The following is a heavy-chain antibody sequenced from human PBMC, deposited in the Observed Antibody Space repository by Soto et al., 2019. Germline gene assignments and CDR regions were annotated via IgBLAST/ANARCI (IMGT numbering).Heavy chain of an antibody. V-gene: IGHV4-31*03. CDR2: IYYSGST. J-gene: IGHJ4*02. Sequence: SETLSLTCTVSGGSISSGGYYWSWIRQHPGKGLEWIGYIYYSGSTYYNPSLKSRVTISVDTSKNQFSLKLSSVTAADTAVYYCARAHMSKPFFDYWGQGTLVTVSS. CDR3: ARAHMSKPFFDY. CDR1: GGSISSGGYY. D-gene: IGHD2-21*01.